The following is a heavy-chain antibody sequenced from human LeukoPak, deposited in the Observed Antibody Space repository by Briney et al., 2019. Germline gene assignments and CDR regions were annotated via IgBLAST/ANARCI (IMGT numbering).Heavy chain of an antibody. CDR3: ARGLKQWLVRLVDWFDP. CDR2: INHSGST. CDR1: GGSFSGYY. D-gene: IGHD6-19*01. J-gene: IGHJ5*02. V-gene: IGHV4-34*01. Sequence: SETLSLTCAVYGGSFSGYYWSWIRQPPGKGLEWIGEINHSGSTNYNPSLKSRVTISVDTSKNQFSLKLSSVTAADTAVYYCARGLKQWLVRLVDWFDPWGQGTLVTVSS.